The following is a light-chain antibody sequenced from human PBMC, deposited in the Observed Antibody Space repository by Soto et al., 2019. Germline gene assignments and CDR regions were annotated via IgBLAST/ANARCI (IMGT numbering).Light chain of an antibody. CDR3: MQSLQTPWT. CDR1: QTLLHSNGYNY. CDR2: LGS. J-gene: IGKJ1*01. Sequence: DIVMTQSPLSLPVTPGEPASISCRSSQTLLHSNGYNYLDWYLQKPGQSPQLLIYLGSNRASGVPDRFSGSGSGTGFTLKIGRVEADDVGVYYCMQSLQTPWTFGQGTKVDIK. V-gene: IGKV2-28*01.